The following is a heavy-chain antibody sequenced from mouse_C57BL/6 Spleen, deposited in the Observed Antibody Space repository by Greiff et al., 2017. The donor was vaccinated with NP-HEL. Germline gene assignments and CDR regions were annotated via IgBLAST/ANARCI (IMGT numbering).Heavy chain of an antibody. CDR3: ARRITTGGYFDV. D-gene: IGHD1-1*01. J-gene: IGHJ1*03. Sequence: EVQLQQSGPELVKPGASVKISCKASGYTFTDYYMNWVKQSHGKSLEWIGDINPNNGGTSYNQKFKGKATLTVDKSSSTAYMELRSLTSEDSAVYYCARRITTGGYFDVWGTGTTVTVSS. CDR2: INPNNGGT. V-gene: IGHV1-26*01. CDR1: GYTFTDYY.